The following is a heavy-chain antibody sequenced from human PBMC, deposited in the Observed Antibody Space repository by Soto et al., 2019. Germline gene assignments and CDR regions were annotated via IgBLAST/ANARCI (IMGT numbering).Heavy chain of an antibody. CDR3: ARSIVVVTALDY. D-gene: IGHD2-21*02. CDR2: INAGNGNT. Sequence: QVQLVQSGAEEKKPGASVKVSCKASGYTFTSYAMHWVRQAPGQRLEWMGWINAGNGNTKYSQKFQGRVTITRDTSASTADRELSRLRSEDTAVYYCARSIVVVTALDYWGQGTLVTVSS. CDR1: GYTFTSYA. J-gene: IGHJ4*02. V-gene: IGHV1-3*05.